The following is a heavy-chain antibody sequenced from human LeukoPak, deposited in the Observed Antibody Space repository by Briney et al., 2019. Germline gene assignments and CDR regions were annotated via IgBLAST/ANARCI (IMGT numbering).Heavy chain of an antibody. D-gene: IGHD3-16*02. V-gene: IGHV4-59*01. J-gene: IGHJ3*02. CDR3: ARHDPHSYDYVWGSYRYDAFDI. Sequence: PSETLSLTCTVSGGSISSYYWSWIRQPPGKGLEWIGYIYYSGSTNYNPSLKSRVTISVDMSKNQFSLKLSSVTAADTAVYYCARHDPHSYDYVWGSYRYDAFDIWGQGTMVTVSS. CDR1: GGSISSYY. CDR2: IYYSGST.